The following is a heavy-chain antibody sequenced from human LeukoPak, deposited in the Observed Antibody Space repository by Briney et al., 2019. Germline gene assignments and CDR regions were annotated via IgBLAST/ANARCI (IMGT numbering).Heavy chain of an antibody. J-gene: IGHJ4*02. CDR2: IIPIFGTA. Sequence: SVKVSCKASGGTFSSYAISWVRQAPGQGLEWMGGIIPIFGTANYAQKFQGSVTITADKSTSTAYMELSSLRSEDTAVYYCARDGGEDILTGYYDYWGQGTLVTVSS. D-gene: IGHD3-9*01. CDR1: GGTFSSYA. V-gene: IGHV1-69*06. CDR3: ARDGGEDILTGYYDY.